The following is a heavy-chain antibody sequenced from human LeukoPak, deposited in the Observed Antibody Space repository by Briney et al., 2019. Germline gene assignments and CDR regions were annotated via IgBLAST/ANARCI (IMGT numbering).Heavy chain of an antibody. V-gene: IGHV3-23*01. CDR1: GFNFSRYA. J-gene: IGHJ3*02. CDR3: ARRRPYSDNRGHAFDI. D-gene: IGHD3-22*01. Sequence: GGSLRLSCAGSGFNFSRYALSWVRQAPGRGLEWVSAISGSGGGTDDADSVKGRVTISRDNSKNSLYLQMNSLRAEDTAVYYCARRRPYSDNRGHAFDIWGQGTMVTVSS. CDR2: ISGSGGGT.